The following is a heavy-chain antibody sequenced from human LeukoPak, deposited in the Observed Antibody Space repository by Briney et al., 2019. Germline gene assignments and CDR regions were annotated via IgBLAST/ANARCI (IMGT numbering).Heavy chain of an antibody. D-gene: IGHD2-2*01. J-gene: IGHJ5*02. Sequence: PSETLSLTCAVYGGSFSGYYWSWVRQPPGKGLEWIGEIHHSGSTNYNPSLKSRVTMSVDKSKNQFSLKLSSVTAADTAVYYCARTEAFCSDTSCSNWFDPWGQGTLVTVSS. V-gene: IGHV4-34*01. CDR3: ARTEAFCSDTSCSNWFDP. CDR2: IHHSGST. CDR1: GGSFSGYY.